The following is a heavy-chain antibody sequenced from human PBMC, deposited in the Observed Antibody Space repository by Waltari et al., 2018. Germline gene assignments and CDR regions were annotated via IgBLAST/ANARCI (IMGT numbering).Heavy chain of an antibody. J-gene: IGHJ4*02. D-gene: IGHD2-2*01. CDR2: IKHSGST. Sequence: QVQLQQGGAVLLKPSETLSLTCAVYGGSFSVYAGSWSRQPPWKGLEWVGEIKHSGSTNYTPSLKRRLTISVETSKNQFSLKLSSVTAADTAVYYCASGVVVPAAMGGNYFDYWGQGTLVTVSS. V-gene: IGHV4-34*01. CDR1: GGSFSVYA. CDR3: ASGVVVPAAMGGNYFDY.